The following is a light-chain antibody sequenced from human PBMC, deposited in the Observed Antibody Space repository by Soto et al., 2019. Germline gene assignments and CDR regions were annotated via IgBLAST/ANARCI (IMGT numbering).Light chain of an antibody. CDR2: GAS. J-gene: IGKJ1*01. V-gene: IGKV3D-20*02. CDR3: QQRTNWPPWT. CDR1: QSVSSSY. Sequence: EIALTHSPGTLSLSTGERPTLSCRASQSVSSSYLAWYQQKPGQAPRLLIYGASNRATGIPARFSGSGSGTVFTLTIGSLEPEDFAFYYCQQRTNWPPWTFGQGTKVDIK.